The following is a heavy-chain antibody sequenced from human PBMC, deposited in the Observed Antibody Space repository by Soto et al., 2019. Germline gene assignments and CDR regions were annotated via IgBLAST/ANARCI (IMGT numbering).Heavy chain of an antibody. CDR3: ARGARWDILVVVAAYNWFDP. D-gene: IGHD2-15*01. V-gene: IGHV1-8*01. J-gene: IGHJ5*02. CDR2: MNPNSGNT. Sequence: QVQLVQSGAEVKKPGASVKVSCKASGYTFTSYDINGVRQATGQGLEGMGWMNPNSGNTGYAQKFQGRVTMTRNTSISTAYMELSSLRSEDTAVYYCARGARWDILVVVAAYNWFDPWGQGTLVTVSS. CDR1: GYTFTSYD.